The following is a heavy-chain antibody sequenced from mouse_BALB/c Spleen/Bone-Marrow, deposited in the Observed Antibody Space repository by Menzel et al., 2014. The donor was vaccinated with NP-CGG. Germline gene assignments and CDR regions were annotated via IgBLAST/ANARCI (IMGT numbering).Heavy chain of an antibody. V-gene: IGHV1S137*01. J-gene: IGHJ3*01. D-gene: IGHD2-1*01. CDR1: GYTFTDYA. Sequence: ESGAELVRPGVSVKISCKGSGYTFTDYAMHWVKQSHAKSLEWIGVISTYYGDASYNQKFKGKATVTVDKSSSTAYMELARLTSEDSAIYYCAREGGNFPWFAYWGQGTLVTVSA. CDR3: AREGGNFPWFAY. CDR2: ISTYYGDA.